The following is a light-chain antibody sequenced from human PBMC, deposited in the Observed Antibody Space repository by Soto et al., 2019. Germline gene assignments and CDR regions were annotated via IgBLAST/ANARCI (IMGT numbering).Light chain of an antibody. J-gene: IGKJ5*01. V-gene: IGKV1-39*01. CDR2: AAS. CDR3: QQSYSTPIT. CDR1: QNINSW. Sequence: DLQMTQSPSTLSASVGDRFTITCRASQNINSWFAWYQQKPGKAPKLLIYAASSLQSGVPSRFSGSGSGTDFTLTISSLQPEDFTTYYCQQSYSTPITFGQVTRLEI.